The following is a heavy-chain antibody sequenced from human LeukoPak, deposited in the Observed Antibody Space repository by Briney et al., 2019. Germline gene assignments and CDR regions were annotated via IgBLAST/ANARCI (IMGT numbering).Heavy chain of an antibody. CDR3: ARDPSIAAAGTGYNWFDP. CDR2: INPNSGGT. V-gene: IGHV1-2*04. Sequence: ASVKVSCKASGYTFTGYYMHWVRQAPGQGLEWMGWINPNSGGTNYAQKFQGWVTMTRDTSISTAYMELSRLRSDDTAVYYCARDPSIAAAGTGYNWFDPWGQGTLVTVSS. D-gene: IGHD6-13*01. CDR1: GYTFTGYY. J-gene: IGHJ5*02.